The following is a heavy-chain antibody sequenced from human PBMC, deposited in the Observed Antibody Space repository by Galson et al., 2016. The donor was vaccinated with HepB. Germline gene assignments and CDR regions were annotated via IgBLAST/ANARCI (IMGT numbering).Heavy chain of an antibody. J-gene: IGHJ4*02. D-gene: IGHD3-10*01. CDR3: AKALGFYYGSATH. V-gene: IGHV3-33*06. Sequence: SLRLSCAASGFTFSDFGMHWVRQAPGKGLEWVALISDDGGKEYFRDSVKGRFTISRDNSKNTLYLQMNSLRVEDTAVYYCAKALGFYYGSATHWGQGTLVIVSS. CDR2: ISDDGGKE. CDR1: GFTFSDFG.